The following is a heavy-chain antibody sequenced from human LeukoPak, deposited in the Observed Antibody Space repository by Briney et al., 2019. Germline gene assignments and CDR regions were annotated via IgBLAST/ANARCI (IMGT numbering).Heavy chain of an antibody. Sequence: GASVKVSCKASGNTFSGYYIHWVRQAPGQGLEWMGWINPKSGGTNYAHKFQGRVTMTRDTSISKAYMELRRLRSDDTAVYHCASVKLGPEGFFDSWGQGTLVTVSS. CDR1: GNTFSGYY. J-gene: IGHJ4*02. CDR2: INPKSGGT. D-gene: IGHD7-27*01. CDR3: ASVKLGPEGFFDS. V-gene: IGHV1-2*02.